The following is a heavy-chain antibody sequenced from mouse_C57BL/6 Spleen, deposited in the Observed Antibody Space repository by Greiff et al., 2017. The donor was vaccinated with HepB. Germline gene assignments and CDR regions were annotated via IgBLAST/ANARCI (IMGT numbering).Heavy chain of an antibody. CDR3: TIPGDHYGNLDD. CDR2: IYPGSGST. CDR1: CYTFTSYW. J-gene: IGHJ2*02. D-gene: IGHD2-1*01. Sequence: HVQLQPPGAALVMPGASVKLSCTASCYTFTSYWITWVKQRPGQGLEWIGCIYPGSGSTNYNEKFKCKATLTVDTSSSTAYMQLSSLTSEASAVYFYTIPGDHYGNLDDGGQGTFLTGS. V-gene: IGHV1-55*01.